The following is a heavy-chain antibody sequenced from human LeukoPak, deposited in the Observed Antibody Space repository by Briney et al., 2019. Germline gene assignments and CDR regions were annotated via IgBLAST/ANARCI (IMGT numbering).Heavy chain of an antibody. CDR2: IIPILGIG. CDR1: GGTFTCYT. CDR3: ARVGLGYFDY. Sequence: SVTVSCKSSGGTFTCYTFCWVRQPPGQGLEWVGMIIPILGIGNNAQEFQGRVTITADKSTSTAYMELSSLRSEDTAVYYCARVGLGYFDYWGQGTLVTVSS. V-gene: IGHV1-69*02. J-gene: IGHJ4*02. D-gene: IGHD6-19*01.